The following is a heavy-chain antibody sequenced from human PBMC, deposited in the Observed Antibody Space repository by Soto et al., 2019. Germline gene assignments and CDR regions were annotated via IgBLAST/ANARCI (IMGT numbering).Heavy chain of an antibody. CDR2: IIPIFGTA. CDR3: ARDLHYGDYWGGWFDP. J-gene: IGHJ5*02. V-gene: IGHV1-69*01. CDR1: GGTFSSYA. Sequence: QVQLVQSGAEVKKPGSSVKVSCKASGGTFSSYAISWVRQAPGQGLEWMGGIIPIFGTANYAQKFQGRVTITADESTRTAYMELSSLRSEDTAVYYCARDLHYGDYWGGWFDPWGQGTLVTVSS. D-gene: IGHD4-17*01.